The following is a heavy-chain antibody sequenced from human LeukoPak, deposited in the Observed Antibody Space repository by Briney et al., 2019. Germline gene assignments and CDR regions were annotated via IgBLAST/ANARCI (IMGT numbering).Heavy chain of an antibody. D-gene: IGHD2-8*01. V-gene: IGHV3-7*04. CDR3: ARDSETAGVWFDY. CDR2: IKQDGSEK. Sequence: GGSLRLSCAASGFTFGSYLMSWVRQAPGKGLEWVANIKQDGSEKYYVDSVKGRFTISRDNGKNSLYLHMNSLRAEDTAVYYCARDSETAGVWFDYWGQGTLVTVSS. CDR1: GFTFGSYL. J-gene: IGHJ4*02.